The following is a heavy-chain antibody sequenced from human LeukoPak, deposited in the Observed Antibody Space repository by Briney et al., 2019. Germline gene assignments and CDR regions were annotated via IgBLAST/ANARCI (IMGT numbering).Heavy chain of an antibody. V-gene: IGHV1-46*01. CDR3: ARDRSDIRFLEWLSSPYYYYYMDV. D-gene: IGHD3-3*01. CDR2: INPSGGST. Sequence: ASVKVSCKASGCTFTSYYMHWVRQAPGQGLEWMGIINPSGGSTSYAQKFQGRVTMTRDTSTSTVYMELSSLRSEDTAVYYCARDRSDIRFLEWLSSPYYYYYMDVWGKGTTVTVSS. J-gene: IGHJ6*03. CDR1: GCTFTSYY.